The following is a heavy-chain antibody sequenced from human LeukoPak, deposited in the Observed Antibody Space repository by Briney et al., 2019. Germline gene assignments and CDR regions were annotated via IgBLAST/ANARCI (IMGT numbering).Heavy chain of an antibody. Sequence: GGSLRLSCAASGFTFSSYSMNWVRQAPGKGLEWVSSISSSSSYIYYADSVKGRFTISRDNAKNSLYLQMNSLRAEDTAVYYCAKGTEEYSSSCWGQGTLVTVSS. CDR2: ISSSSSYI. J-gene: IGHJ4*02. CDR1: GFTFSSYS. V-gene: IGHV3-21*01. CDR3: AKGTEEYSSSC. D-gene: IGHD6-13*01.